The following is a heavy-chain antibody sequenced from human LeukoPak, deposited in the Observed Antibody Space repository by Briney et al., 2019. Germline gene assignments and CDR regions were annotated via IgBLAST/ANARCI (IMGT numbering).Heavy chain of an antibody. CDR3: AREVWCSSTSCYGNWFDP. CDR1: GGSISSSSYY. Sequence: SETLSLTCTVSGGSISSSSYYWGWIRQPPGKGLEWIGSIYYSGSTYYNPSLKSRVTISVDTTKNQFSLKLSSVTAADTAVYYCAREVWCSSTSCYGNWFDPWGQGTLVTVSS. J-gene: IGHJ5*02. D-gene: IGHD2-2*01. V-gene: IGHV4-39*07. CDR2: IYYSGST.